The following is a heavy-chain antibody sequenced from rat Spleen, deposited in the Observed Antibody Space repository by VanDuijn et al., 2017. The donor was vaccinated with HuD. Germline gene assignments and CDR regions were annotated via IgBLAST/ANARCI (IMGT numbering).Heavy chain of an antibody. CDR3: ARELPGYNPFDY. Sequence: QVQLKESGPGLVQPSQTLSLACTVSGFSLTSYHVHWVRRPSGKGLEWMGVIWTGGNTESNSTLKSRLSISRDTSKSQVFLKMNSLQTEDTATYYCARELPGYNPFDYWGQGVMVTVSS. CDR1: GFSLTSYH. J-gene: IGHJ2*01. D-gene: IGHD1-4*01. V-gene: IGHV2-43*01. CDR2: IWTGGNT.